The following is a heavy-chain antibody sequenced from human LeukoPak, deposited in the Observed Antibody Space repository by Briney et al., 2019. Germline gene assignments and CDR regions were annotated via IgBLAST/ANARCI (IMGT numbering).Heavy chain of an antibody. D-gene: IGHD3-3*02. CDR2: IYSGGST. CDR3: ASESIFGPDPDY. V-gene: IGHV3-66*01. J-gene: IGHJ4*02. CDR1: GFTVSSNY. Sequence: GGSLRLSCAASGFTVSSNYMSWVRQAPGKGLEWVSVIYSGGSTYYADSVKGRFTISRDNSKNTLYLQMNSLRAEDTAVYYCASESIFGPDPDYWGQGTLVTVSS.